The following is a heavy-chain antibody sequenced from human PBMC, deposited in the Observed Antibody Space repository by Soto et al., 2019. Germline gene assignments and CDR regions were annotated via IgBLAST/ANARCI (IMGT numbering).Heavy chain of an antibody. J-gene: IGHJ3*01. CDR1: GFTFDYYW. D-gene: IGHD3-16*01. Sequence: EVQLVESGGGLVQPGASLRLSCAASGFTFDYYWMHWVRQAPGKGLVWVSRVHSDGTTTTYADSVKGRFTISRDNARKTVSRQMSSLRAEDTAIYFCARGDRGGFDLWGHGTVVTVSS. CDR3: ARGDRGGFDL. CDR2: VHSDGTTT. V-gene: IGHV3-74*01.